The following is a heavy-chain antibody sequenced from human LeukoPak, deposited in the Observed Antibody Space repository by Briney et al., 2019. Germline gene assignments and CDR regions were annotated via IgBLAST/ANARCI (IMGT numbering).Heavy chain of an antibody. CDR1: GFTFDDYA. CDR3: AKVHPRVAARDYFDY. Sequence: PGGSLRLSCAASGFTFDDYAMHWVRQAPGKGLEWVSGISWNSGSIGYADSVKGRFTISRDNAKNSLYLQMNSLRAEDTALYYCAKVHPRVAARDYFDYWGQGTLVTVSS. CDR2: ISWNSGSI. D-gene: IGHD2-15*01. V-gene: IGHV3-9*01. J-gene: IGHJ4*02.